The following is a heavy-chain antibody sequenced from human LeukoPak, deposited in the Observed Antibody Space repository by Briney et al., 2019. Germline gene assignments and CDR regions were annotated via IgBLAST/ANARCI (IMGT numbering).Heavy chain of an antibody. V-gene: IGHV1-69*04. CDR1: GGTFSSYT. J-gene: IGHJ4*02. CDR3: ARDPRGYGDYVFDC. D-gene: IGHD4-17*01. CDR2: IIPILGIA. Sequence: SVKVSCKASGGTFSSYTISWVRQAAGQGLEWMGRIIPILGIANYGQKIQGRVTMTTDKSTSTAYMELISLRSEDTGVYYCARDPRGYGDYVFDCWGQGALVTVSS.